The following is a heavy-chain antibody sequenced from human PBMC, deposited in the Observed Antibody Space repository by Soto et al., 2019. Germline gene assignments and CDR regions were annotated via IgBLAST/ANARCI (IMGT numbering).Heavy chain of an antibody. V-gene: IGHV4-31*03. D-gene: IGHD2-15*01. Sequence: QVQLQESGPGLVKPSQTLSLTCTVSGGSISSGGYYWSWIRQHPGKGLEWIGYIYYSGSTYYNPSLKSRVTMSVDTSKNQFSLKLSSVTAADTAVYYCARGDIVVAHYAFDIWGQGTMVTVSS. CDR2: IYYSGST. CDR1: GGSISSGGYY. CDR3: ARGDIVVAHYAFDI. J-gene: IGHJ3*02.